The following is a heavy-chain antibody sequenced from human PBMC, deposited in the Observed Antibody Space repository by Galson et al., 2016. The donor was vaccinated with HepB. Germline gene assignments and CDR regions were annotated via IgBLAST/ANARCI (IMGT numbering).Heavy chain of an antibody. Sequence: QSGAEVKKPGESLKISCKGSGYSFTNYWIGWVRQMPGKGLEWMGIIYPGDSDTRYSPSFQGQVTISADKSISTAYLPGGSLKASDTAMYYCARQRSPRYYYYGMDVWGQGTTVTVSS. V-gene: IGHV5-51*01. CDR2: IYPGDSDT. CDR1: GYSFTNYW. CDR3: ARQRSPRYYYYGMDV. J-gene: IGHJ6*02. D-gene: IGHD1-26*01.